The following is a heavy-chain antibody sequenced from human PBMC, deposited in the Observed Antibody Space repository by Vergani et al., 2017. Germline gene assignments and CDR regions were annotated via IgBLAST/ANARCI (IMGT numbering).Heavy chain of an antibody. J-gene: IGHJ4*02. V-gene: IGHV1-69*01. D-gene: IGHD2-15*01. CDR3: ARSRSLGYCSGGSCYDLCY. CDR1: GGTFSSYA. Sequence: QVQLVQSGAEVKKPGSSVKVSCKASGGTFSSYAISWVRQAPGQGLEWMGGIIPIFGTANYAQKFQGRVTITADESPSTAYMELSSLRSEDTAVYYCARSRSLGYCSGGSCYDLCYWGQGTLVTVSS. CDR2: IIPIFGTA.